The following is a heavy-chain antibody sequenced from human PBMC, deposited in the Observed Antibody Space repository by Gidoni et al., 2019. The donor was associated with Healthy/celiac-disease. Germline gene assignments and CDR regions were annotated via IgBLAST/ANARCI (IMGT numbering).Heavy chain of an antibody. D-gene: IGHD1-26*01. CDR2: IYPGDSDT. CDR1: GYSFTSYW. CDR3: ARRGDSGSYYYYYYYGMDV. V-gene: IGHV5-51*01. J-gene: IGHJ6*02. Sequence: EVQLVQSGAEVKKTGSSLKISCKGSGYSFTSYWIGWVRQMPGKGLEWMGIIYPGDSDTRYSPSFQGQVTISADKSISTAYLQWSSLKASDTAMYYCARRGDSGSYYYYYYYGMDVWGQGTTVTVSS.